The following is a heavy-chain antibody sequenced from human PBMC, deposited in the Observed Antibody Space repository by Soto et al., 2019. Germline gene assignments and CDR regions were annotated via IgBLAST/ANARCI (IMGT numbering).Heavy chain of an antibody. Sequence: SETLSLTCSVSGTSVSNYYWSWIRQPAGKGLEHIGRIYTSGSTSYNPSLKSRVTISADKSISTAYLQWSSLKASDTAMYYCARLNGAAAGTTWFDPWGQGTLVTVSS. CDR2: IYTSGST. CDR1: GTSVSNYY. V-gene: IGHV4-4*07. CDR3: ARLNGAAAGTTWFDP. J-gene: IGHJ5*02. D-gene: IGHD6-13*01.